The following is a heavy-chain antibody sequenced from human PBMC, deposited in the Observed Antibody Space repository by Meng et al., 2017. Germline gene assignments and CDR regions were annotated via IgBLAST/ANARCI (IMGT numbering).Heavy chain of an antibody. D-gene: IGHD6-13*01. Sequence: ASVKVSCKATGYTFTSYYMHWVRQAPGQGLDWMGIINPSGGSTSYARKFQGRVTMTRDTSTSTVYMGLSSLRSEDTAVYYCARDPAAAGQYYFDYWGQGTLVTVSS. CDR1: GYTFTSYY. J-gene: IGHJ4*02. CDR3: ARDPAAAGQYYFDY. CDR2: INPSGGST. V-gene: IGHV1-46*01.